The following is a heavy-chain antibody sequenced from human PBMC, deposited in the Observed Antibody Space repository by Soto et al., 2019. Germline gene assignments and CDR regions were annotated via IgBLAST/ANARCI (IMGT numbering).Heavy chain of an antibody. V-gene: IGHV3-13*04. CDR2: IGISGDT. CDR3: ARGQEVGAHFFDS. D-gene: IGHD2-15*01. Sequence: GGSLRLSCEASGFTFSKFDMHWVRQPTGKGLEWVSTIGISGDTYYAVSVKGRFTISRDNAKNSLSLQMNSLRAGDTALYFCARGQEVGAHFFDSWGQGTQVTVSS. J-gene: IGHJ4*02. CDR1: GFTFSKFD.